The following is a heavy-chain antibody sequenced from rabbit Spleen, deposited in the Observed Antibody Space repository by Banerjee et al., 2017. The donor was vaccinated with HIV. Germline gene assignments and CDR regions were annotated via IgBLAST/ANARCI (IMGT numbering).Heavy chain of an antibody. D-gene: IGHD8-1*01. J-gene: IGHJ6*01. CDR3: ARDTGSSFSSYGMDL. CDR1: GFSFSGDYW. CDR2: IVAGSGGFT. Sequence: QSLEESGGDLVKPGASLTLTCTASGFSFSGDYWICWVRQAPGKGLEWIACIVAGSGGFTYFATWAKGRFTISKTSSTTVTLQMTSLTVADTATYFCARDTGSSFSSYGMDLWGPGTLVTVS. V-gene: IGHV1S40*01.